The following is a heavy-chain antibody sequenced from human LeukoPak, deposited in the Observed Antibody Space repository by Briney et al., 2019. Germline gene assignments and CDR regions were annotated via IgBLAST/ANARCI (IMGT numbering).Heavy chain of an antibody. CDR3: ASPRSSSGWELEY. J-gene: IGHJ4*02. CDR2: ISSSSSYI. D-gene: IGHD6-19*01. CDR1: GLTFSSYS. Sequence: PGGSLRLSCAASGLTFSSYSMNWVRQAPGKGLEWVSSISSSSSYIYYADSVKGRFTVSRDNAKNSLYLQMNSLRAEDTAVYYCASPRSSSGWELEYWGQGTLVTVSS. V-gene: IGHV3-21*01.